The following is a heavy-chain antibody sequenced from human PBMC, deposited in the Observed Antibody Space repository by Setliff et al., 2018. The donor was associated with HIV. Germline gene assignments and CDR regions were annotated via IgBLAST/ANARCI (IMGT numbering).Heavy chain of an antibody. Sequence: PSETLSLTCTVSGGSISSSYWTWTRQPPGKGLEWIGYIYIYNSGSTNYNPSLTSRVTISADTSRNQFSLKLTSVTAADTAIYYCARGVNFDYWGQGTQVTVSS. V-gene: IGHV4-59*01. CDR1: GGSISSSY. D-gene: IGHD3-3*01. CDR3: ARGVNFDY. CDR2: IYIYNSGST. J-gene: IGHJ4*02.